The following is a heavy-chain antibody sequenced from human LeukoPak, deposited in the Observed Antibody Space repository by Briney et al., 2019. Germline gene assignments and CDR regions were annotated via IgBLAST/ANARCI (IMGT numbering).Heavy chain of an antibody. CDR2: IYYSGST. Sequence: PSETLSLTCTVSGGSISSYYWSWIRQPPGKGLEWIGYIYYSGSTNYNPSLKSRVTISVDTSKNQFSLKLSSVTAADTAVYYCAKEKNTIYFDLWGQGTLVTVSA. V-gene: IGHV4-59*01. J-gene: IGHJ3*01. CDR3: AKEKNTIYFDL. CDR1: GGSISSYY. D-gene: IGHD1/OR15-1a*01.